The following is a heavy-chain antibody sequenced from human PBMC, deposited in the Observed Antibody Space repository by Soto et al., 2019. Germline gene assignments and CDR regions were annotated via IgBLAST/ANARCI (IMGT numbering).Heavy chain of an antibody. CDR3: ARPTTDSYYAMDV. CDR2: ISSSSSTI. V-gene: IGHV3-48*02. D-gene: IGHD4-4*01. CDR1: GFPFSAYI. Sequence: GGSLRLSCAASGFPFSAYIMNWVRQAPGKGLEWVAYISSSSSTIYYADSVKGRFTISRDNAKDSLYLQMNSLRDEDTAVYYCARPTTDSYYAMDVWGQGTTVTVSS. J-gene: IGHJ6*02.